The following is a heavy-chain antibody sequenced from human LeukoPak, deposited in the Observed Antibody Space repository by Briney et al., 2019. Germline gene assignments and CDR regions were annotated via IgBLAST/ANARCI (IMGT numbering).Heavy chain of an antibody. CDR3: AAFRREWEPY. D-gene: IGHD1-26*01. Sequence: PGGSLRLSCAASGFSFSYHWMNWVRQAPGKGLEWVANINQDGSVKYYVDSVKGRFTISRDNAQNSLYLQMNSLRAEDTAVYYCAAFRREWEPYWGQGTLVTVSS. V-gene: IGHV3-7*05. J-gene: IGHJ4*02. CDR2: INQDGSVK. CDR1: GFSFSYHW.